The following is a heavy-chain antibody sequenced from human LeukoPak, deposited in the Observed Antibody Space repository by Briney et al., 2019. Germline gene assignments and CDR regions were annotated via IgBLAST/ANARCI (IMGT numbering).Heavy chain of an antibody. CDR3: ARLSVAGTVNEDY. Sequence: SATLSLTCTVSGGSISSFYWSWIRQPPGKGLEWLGSIYYSGSTNYNPSLKSGVTISVDTSKTQFSLKLSSVTAADTAVYYCARLSVAGTVNEDYWGQGTLVTVSS. CDR2: IYYSGST. D-gene: IGHD6-19*01. V-gene: IGHV4-59*08. CDR1: GGSISSFY. J-gene: IGHJ4*02.